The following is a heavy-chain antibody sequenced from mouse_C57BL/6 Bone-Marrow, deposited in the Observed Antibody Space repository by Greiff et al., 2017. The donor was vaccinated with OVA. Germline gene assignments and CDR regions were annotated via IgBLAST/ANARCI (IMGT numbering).Heavy chain of an antibody. D-gene: IGHD2-4*01. CDR1: GFTFSSYA. J-gene: IGHJ4*01. V-gene: IGHV5-4*01. CDR2: ISDGGSYT. CDR3: ARDDYDVPYAMDY. Sequence: VQLKESGGGLVKPGGSLKLSCAASGFTFSSYAMSWVRQTPEKRLEWVATISDGGSYTYYPDNVKGRFTISRDNAKNNLYLQMSHLKSEDTAMYYCARDDYDVPYAMDYWGQGTSVTVSS.